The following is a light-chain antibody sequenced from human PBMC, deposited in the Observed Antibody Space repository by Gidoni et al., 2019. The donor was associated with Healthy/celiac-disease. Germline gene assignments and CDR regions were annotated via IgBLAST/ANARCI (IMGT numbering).Light chain of an antibody. V-gene: IGKV3-11*01. CDR3: QQRSNWALT. Sequence: EILLTQSPATLSLSPGERATLSCRASQSVSSYLAWYQQKPGQAPRLLIYDASNRETGIPARFSGSGSGTEFTLTISSLEPEDFAVYYCQQRSNWALTFGGXTKVEIK. J-gene: IGKJ4*01. CDR1: QSVSSY. CDR2: DAS.